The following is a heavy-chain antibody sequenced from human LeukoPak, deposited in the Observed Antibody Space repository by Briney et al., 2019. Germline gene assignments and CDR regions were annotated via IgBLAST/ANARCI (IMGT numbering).Heavy chain of an antibody. D-gene: IGHD3-3*01. CDR2: ISSSSSSI. J-gene: IGHJ6*03. CDR1: GFTFSSYS. Sequence: GGSLRLSCAASGFTFSSYSMNWVRQAPGKGLEWVSSISSSSSSIYYADSVKGRFTISRDNAKNSLYLQMNSLRAEDTAVYYCARDAPRATIFGVVIIVDYMDVWGKGTTVTVSS. CDR3: ARDAPRATIFGVVIIVDYMDV. V-gene: IGHV3-21*01.